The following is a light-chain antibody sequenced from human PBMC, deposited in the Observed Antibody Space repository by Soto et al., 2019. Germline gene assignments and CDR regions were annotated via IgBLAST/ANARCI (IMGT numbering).Light chain of an antibody. CDR1: HSVSSSY. Sequence: IVFTPSPCTLSLSPGGRATLSCPVSHSVSSSYLAWYQQKPGQAPRLLIYGASSSASGVPDRFSGSGSGTDFTLTISRLQPEDFAVYYCQQYGSSNKTFGQGTKVDIK. CDR2: GAS. J-gene: IGKJ1*01. CDR3: QQYGSSNKT. V-gene: IGKV3-20*01.